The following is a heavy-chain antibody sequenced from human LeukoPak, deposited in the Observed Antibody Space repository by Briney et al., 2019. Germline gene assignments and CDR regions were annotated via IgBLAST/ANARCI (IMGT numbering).Heavy chain of an antibody. CDR2: IYHSGST. CDR1: GGSISSGGYY. Sequence: KPSETLSLTCAVSGGSISSGGYYWSWIRQPPGNGLEWIGYIYHSGSTYYNPSLKSRVTISVDRSKNQFSLKLSSVTAADTAVYYCARGLAYTISPYFDIRGQGTMVTVSS. V-gene: IGHV4-30-2*01. D-gene: IGHD3-9*01. CDR3: ARGLAYTISPYFDI. J-gene: IGHJ3*02.